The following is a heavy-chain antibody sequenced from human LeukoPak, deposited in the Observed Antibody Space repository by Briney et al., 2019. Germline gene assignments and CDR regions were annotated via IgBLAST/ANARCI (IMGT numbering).Heavy chain of an antibody. V-gene: IGHV1-69*05. D-gene: IGHD2-15*01. CDR1: GGTFSSYA. J-gene: IGHJ4*02. CDR2: IIPIFGTA. Sequence: SVNVSCNASGGTFSSYAISWVRQAPGQGLEWMGGIIPIFGTANYAQKFQGRVTITTDESTSTAYMEPSSLRSEDTAVYYCARDDCSGGSCFGYWGQGTLVTVSS. CDR3: ARDDCSGGSCFGY.